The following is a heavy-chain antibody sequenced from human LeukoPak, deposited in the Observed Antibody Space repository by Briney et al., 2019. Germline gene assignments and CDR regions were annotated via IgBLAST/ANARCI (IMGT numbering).Heavy chain of an antibody. V-gene: IGHV3-7*01. CDR2: INQDGSEK. Sequence: PGGSLRLSCAASGFTFSSYWMNWVRQAPGKGLECVANINQDGSEKNYVGSVKGRFTISRDNAKNSLYLQMNSLRVEDTAVYYCARDPSEWELPIDYWGQGILVTVSS. CDR3: ARDPSEWELPIDY. CDR1: GFTFSSYW. D-gene: IGHD1-26*01. J-gene: IGHJ4*02.